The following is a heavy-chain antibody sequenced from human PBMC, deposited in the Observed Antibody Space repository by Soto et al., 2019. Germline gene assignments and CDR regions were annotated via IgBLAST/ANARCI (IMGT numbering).Heavy chain of an antibody. CDR3: ARAGVYNSSSGGYYFDY. J-gene: IGHJ4*02. CDR1: GGTFSSYA. V-gene: IGHV1-69*13. CDR2: IIPIFGTA. Sequence: ASVKVSCKASGGTFSSYAISWVRQAPGQGLEWMGGIIPIFGTANYAQKFQGRVTITADESTSTAYMELSSLRSEDTAVYYCARAGVYNSSSGGYYFDYWGQGTLVTVSS. D-gene: IGHD6-6*01.